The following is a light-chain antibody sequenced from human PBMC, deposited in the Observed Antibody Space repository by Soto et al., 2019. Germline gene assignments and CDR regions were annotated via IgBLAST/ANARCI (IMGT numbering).Light chain of an antibody. V-gene: IGKV3D-15*01. J-gene: IGKJ1*01. CDR1: QTVSSN. Sequence: ETVMTQSPATLSVSPGERATLSCRASQTVSSNLAWYQQRPGQAVRLLIFRASTRATGIPARFSGSGSGTEFTLTISSLQSEDSAGYFCQQYNNWPWTFGQGTKVEI. CDR2: RAS. CDR3: QQYNNWPWT.